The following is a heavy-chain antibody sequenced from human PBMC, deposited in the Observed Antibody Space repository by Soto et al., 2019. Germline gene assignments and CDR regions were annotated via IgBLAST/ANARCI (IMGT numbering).Heavy chain of an antibody. V-gene: IGHV4-4*02. CDR2: IYHGGST. Sequence: SETLSLTCTVSGGSISSSNWWNWVRQPPGKGLEWIGEIYHGGSTNYNPSLKSRVTISVDKSKNQFSLKLTSVTAADTAVYYCARSYFGADYWGQGALVTXSS. D-gene: IGHD3-10*01. CDR3: ARSYFGADY. J-gene: IGHJ4*02. CDR1: GGSISSSNW.